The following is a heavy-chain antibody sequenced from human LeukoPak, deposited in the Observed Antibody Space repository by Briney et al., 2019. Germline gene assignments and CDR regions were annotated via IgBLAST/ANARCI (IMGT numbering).Heavy chain of an antibody. CDR3: AKGVGGTPFDY. J-gene: IGHJ4*02. Sequence: PGRSLRLSCAASGFTFSTYAMSWVRQALGKGLEWVSAIGGSGGSTYYADSVKGRFTISRDSSKNTLYLQMNSLRAEDTAVYYCAKGVGGTPFDYWGQGTLVTVSS. D-gene: IGHD1-26*01. CDR1: GFTFSTYA. CDR2: IGGSGGST. V-gene: IGHV3-23*01.